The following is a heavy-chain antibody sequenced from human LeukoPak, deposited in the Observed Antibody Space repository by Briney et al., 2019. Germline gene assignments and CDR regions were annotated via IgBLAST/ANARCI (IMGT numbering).Heavy chain of an antibody. V-gene: IGHV3-30*02. CDR1: GFTFSSYG. J-gene: IGHJ6*03. CDR3: AKDLSYYYYYYMDV. CDR2: IRYDGSNK. Sequence: GGSLRLSCAASGFTFSSYGMHWVRQAPGKGLEWVAFIRYDGSNKYYADSVKGRFTISRDNSKNTLYLQMNSLRAEDTAVYYCAKDLSYYYYYYMDVWGKGTTVTISS.